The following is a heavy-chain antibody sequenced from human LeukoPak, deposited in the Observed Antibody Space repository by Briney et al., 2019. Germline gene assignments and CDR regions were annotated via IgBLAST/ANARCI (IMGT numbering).Heavy chain of an antibody. CDR1: GGSFSGYY. J-gene: IGHJ4*02. V-gene: IGHV4-34*01. CDR3: ARGARDGDYFYFDY. Sequence: PSETLSLTCAVYGGSFSGYYWSWIRQPPGKGLEWIGEINHSGSTNYNPSLKSRVTISVDTSKNQFSLKLSSVTAADTAVYYCARGARDGDYFYFDYWGQGTLVTVSS. CDR2: INHSGST. D-gene: IGHD4-17*01.